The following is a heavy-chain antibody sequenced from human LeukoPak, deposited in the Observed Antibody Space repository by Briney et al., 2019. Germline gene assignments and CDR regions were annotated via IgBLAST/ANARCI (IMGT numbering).Heavy chain of an antibody. Sequence: GASVKVSCKASGRTFSSYAISWVRQAPGQGLEWMGRIIPILGIANYAQKFQGRVTITADKSTSTAYMELSSLRSEDTAVYYCARDGVGATMGSDYWGQGTLVTVSS. CDR3: ARDGVGATMGSDY. D-gene: IGHD1-26*01. CDR2: IIPILGIA. CDR1: GRTFSSYA. V-gene: IGHV1-69*04. J-gene: IGHJ4*02.